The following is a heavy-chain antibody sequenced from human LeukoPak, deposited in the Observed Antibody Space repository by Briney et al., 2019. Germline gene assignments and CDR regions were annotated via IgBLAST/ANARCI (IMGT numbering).Heavy chain of an antibody. V-gene: IGHV3-33*01. J-gene: IGHJ4*02. CDR2: IWYDGSNK. D-gene: IGHD1-26*01. CDR3: ARFQVGATDFDY. CDR1: GFTFSSYG. Sequence: PGGSLRLSCAASGFTFSSYGMHWVRQAPGKGLEWVAVIWYDGSNKYYADSVKGRFTISRDNSKNTLYLQMNSLRAEDTAVYYCARFQVGATDFDYWGQETLVTVS.